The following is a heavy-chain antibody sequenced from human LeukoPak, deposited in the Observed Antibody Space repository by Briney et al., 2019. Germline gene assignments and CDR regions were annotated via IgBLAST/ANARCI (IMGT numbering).Heavy chain of an antibody. CDR1: GYTFTSCG. CDR2: ISAYNGNT. J-gene: IGHJ4*02. V-gene: IGHV1-18*01. CDR3: ARDESQLPFDY. D-gene: IGHD2-2*01. Sequence: ASVKLSCKSSGYTFTSCGLSWVRHPPAQGLEWMGWISAYNGNTNYAQKLQGRGTMTTDTSTSAAYMELRSLRSDDTAVYYCARDESQLPFDYWGQGTLVTVSS.